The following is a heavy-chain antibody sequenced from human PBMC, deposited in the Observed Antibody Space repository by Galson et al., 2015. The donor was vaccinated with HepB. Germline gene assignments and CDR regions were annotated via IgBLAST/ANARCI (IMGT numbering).Heavy chain of an antibody. J-gene: IGHJ6*03. V-gene: IGHV1-69*04. CDR1: GGTFSSYA. CDR3: ATSSSWIFTGLGYYYMDV. CDR2: IIPILGIA. Sequence: SVKVSCKASGGTFSSYAISWVRQAPGQGLEWMGRIIPILGIANYAQKFQGRVTITADKSTSTAYMELSSLRSEDTAVYYCATSSSWIFTGLGYYYMDVWGKGTTVTVSS. D-gene: IGHD6-13*01.